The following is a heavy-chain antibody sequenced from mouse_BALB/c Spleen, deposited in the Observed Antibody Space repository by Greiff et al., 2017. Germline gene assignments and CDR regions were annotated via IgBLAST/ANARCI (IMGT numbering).Heavy chain of an antibody. CDR2: IWGGGST. CDR3: AKHFLVTTVVAGAMDY. CDR1: GFSLTDYG. V-gene: IGHV2-6-5*01. J-gene: IGHJ4*01. D-gene: IGHD1-1*01. Sequence: QVQLQQSGPGLVAPSQSLSITCTVSGFSLTDYGVSWIRQPPGKGLEWLGVIWGGGSTYYNSALKSRLSISKDNSKSQVFLKMNSLQTDDTAMYYCAKHFLVTTVVAGAMDYWGQGTSVTVSS.